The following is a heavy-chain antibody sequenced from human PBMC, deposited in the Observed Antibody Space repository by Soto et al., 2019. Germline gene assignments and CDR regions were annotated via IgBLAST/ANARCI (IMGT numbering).Heavy chain of an antibody. J-gene: IGHJ4*02. Sequence: PSETLSLTCSVSGGSISSGDYYWSWSRQPPGKGLEWIGYIYYSGSTYYNPSLKSRVTISVDTSKNQFSLKLSSVTAADTAVYYCARPPPYYDSSAPDYWGQGTLVTVSS. CDR2: IYYSGST. V-gene: IGHV4-30-4*01. CDR3: ARPPPYYDSSAPDY. D-gene: IGHD3-22*01. CDR1: GGSISSGDYY.